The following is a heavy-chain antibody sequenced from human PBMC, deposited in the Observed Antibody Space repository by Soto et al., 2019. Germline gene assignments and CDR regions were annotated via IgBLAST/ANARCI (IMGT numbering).Heavy chain of an antibody. CDR2: INHSGST. CDR3: ARGGYGVVVAATLDY. V-gene: IGHV4-34*01. CDR1: GGSFSGYY. D-gene: IGHD2-15*01. J-gene: IGHJ4*02. Sequence: PSETLSLTCAVYGGSFSGYYWSWIRQPPGKGLEWIGEINHSGSTNYNPSLKSRVTISVDTSKNQFSLKLSSVTAADTAVYYCARGGYGVVVAATLDYWGQGTLVTVSS.